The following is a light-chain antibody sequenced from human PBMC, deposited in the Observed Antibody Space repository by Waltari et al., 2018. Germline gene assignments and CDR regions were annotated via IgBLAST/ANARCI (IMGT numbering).Light chain of an antibody. Sequence: SYVMTQPPSVSVAPRKTARGTCGGNNIGGKTVPWYQQKPGQAPVLVIFDDTDRPSGIPERFSGSNAGNTATLTINRVAAGDEADYYCHVWDSSSDHWVFGGGTKLTVL. V-gene: IGLV3-21*03. J-gene: IGLJ3*02. CDR1: NIGGKT. CDR3: HVWDSSSDHWV. CDR2: DDT.